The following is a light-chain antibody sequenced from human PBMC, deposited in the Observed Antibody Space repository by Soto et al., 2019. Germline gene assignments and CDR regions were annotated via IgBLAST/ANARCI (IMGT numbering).Light chain of an antibody. CDR3: QQYQNLPYT. Sequence: DIQMTQSPSSLSASVGDRVTISCQASQDINTYLNWYQQKPGKAPNLLIYDSFNLETGVPSRFSGSGSGTDFTLTISSLQPEDIGTCYCQQYQNLPYTFGQWTKLEIK. CDR1: QDINTY. V-gene: IGKV1-33*01. CDR2: DSF. J-gene: IGKJ2*01.